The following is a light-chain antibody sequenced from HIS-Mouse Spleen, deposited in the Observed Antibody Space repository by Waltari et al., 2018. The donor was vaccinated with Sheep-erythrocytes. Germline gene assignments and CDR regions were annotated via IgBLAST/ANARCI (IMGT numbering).Light chain of an antibody. V-gene: IGLV3-1*01. Sequence: SYELTQPPSVSVSPGQTASITCSGDKLGDKYACWYQQKPGQSPVLVIYQDSKRPSGSPERFAGSKSGNTATLTISGTQAMDEADYYCQAWDSSTAVVFGGGTKLTVL. J-gene: IGLJ2*01. CDR3: QAWDSSTAVV. CDR2: QDS. CDR1: KLGDKY.